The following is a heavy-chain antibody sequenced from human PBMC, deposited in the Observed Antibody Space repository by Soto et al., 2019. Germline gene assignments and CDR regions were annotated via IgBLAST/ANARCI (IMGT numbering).Heavy chain of an antibody. D-gene: IGHD5-12*01. CDR3: AREMATIIFDY. J-gene: IGHJ4*02. Sequence: ASVKVSCKASGYAFTGYYMHWVRQAPGQGLEWMGWINPNSGGTNYAQKFQGWVTMTRDTSISTAYMELSRLRSDDTAVYYCAREMATIIFDYWGQGTLVTVSS. CDR1: GYAFTGYY. CDR2: INPNSGGT. V-gene: IGHV1-2*04.